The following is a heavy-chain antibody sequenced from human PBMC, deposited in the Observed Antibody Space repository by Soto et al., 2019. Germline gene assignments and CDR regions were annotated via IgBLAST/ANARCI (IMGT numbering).Heavy chain of an antibody. CDR3: TTEAVRDPSPFDY. CDR1: GFTFSNAW. Sequence: EVQLVESGGGLVKPGGSLRLSCAASGFTFSNAWMSWVRQAPGKGLEWVGRIKSKTDGGTTDYAAPVKGRFTISRDDSKNTLYLQMNSLKTEDTAVYYCTTEAVRDPSPFDYWGQGTLVTVSS. D-gene: IGHD3-10*01. V-gene: IGHV3-15*01. J-gene: IGHJ4*02. CDR2: IKSKTDGGTT.